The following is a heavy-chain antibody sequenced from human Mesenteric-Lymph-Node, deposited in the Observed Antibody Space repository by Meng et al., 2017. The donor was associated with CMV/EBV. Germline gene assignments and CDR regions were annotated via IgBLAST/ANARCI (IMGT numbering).Heavy chain of an antibody. CDR3: VEERNYYYWLGV. CDR1: GFTFDDYT. CDR2: TIWGDGGS. J-gene: IGHJ6*02. Sequence: AGSLCLTCAASGFTFDDYTMHWVRQAPGKGLEWISLTIWGDGGSYYADSVKRRFTISRDNSKHSLYLQMNVLRTEATAFYYCVEERNYYYWLGVWGQGTTVTVSS. V-gene: IGHV3-43*01.